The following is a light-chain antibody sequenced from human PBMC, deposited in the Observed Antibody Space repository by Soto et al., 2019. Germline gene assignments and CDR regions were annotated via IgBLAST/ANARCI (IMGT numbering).Light chain of an antibody. J-gene: IGKJ5*01. V-gene: IGKV1-5*03. CDR1: QSISSW. CDR3: QQHNSFSIT. CDR2: KAS. Sequence: DIQMTQSPSTLSASVGDRVTITCRASQSISSWLAWYQQKLGKAPKLLIYKASSLESGVPSRFSGSGSGTEFTLTINSLQADDFATYYCQQHNSFSITFGQGTRLEIK.